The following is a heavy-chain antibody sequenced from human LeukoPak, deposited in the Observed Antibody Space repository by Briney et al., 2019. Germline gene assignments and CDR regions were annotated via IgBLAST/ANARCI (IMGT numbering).Heavy chain of an antibody. J-gene: IGHJ4*02. CDR1: GGSISGHY. CDR2: IYTGGNT. Sequence: SETLSLTCTVSGGSISGHYWNWIRQPAGKGLEWIGRIYTGGNTNYNPSLKSRVTMSVDTSKTQFSLNLASVTAADTAVYYCARGSGSYYYDYWGQGTLVTVSS. D-gene: IGHD1-26*01. CDR3: ARGSGSYYYDY. V-gene: IGHV4-4*07.